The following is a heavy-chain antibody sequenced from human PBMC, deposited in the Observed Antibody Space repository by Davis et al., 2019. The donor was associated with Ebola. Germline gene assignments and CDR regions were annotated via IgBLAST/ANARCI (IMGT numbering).Heavy chain of an antibody. D-gene: IGHD1-26*01. J-gene: IGHJ4*02. CDR1: GDTFNTYS. CDR2: IIPLFGTP. Sequence: SVKVSCKSSGDTFNTYSISWIRQAPGQGLEWMGGIIPLFGTPNYAQKFQGRATITADKFASTVFMELSSLRSEDTAVYYCTSEVGAIDYWGQGTLVTVSS. CDR3: TSEVGAIDY. V-gene: IGHV1-69*06.